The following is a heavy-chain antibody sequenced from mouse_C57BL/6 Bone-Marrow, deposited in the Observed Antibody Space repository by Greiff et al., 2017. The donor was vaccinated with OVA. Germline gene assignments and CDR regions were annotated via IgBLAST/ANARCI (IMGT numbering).Heavy chain of an antibody. D-gene: IGHD2-3*01. CDR2: IYPGDGDT. V-gene: IGHV1-82*01. CDR3: ARHEDGYNASYFDY. CDR1: GYAFSSSW. Sequence: VKLMESGPELVKPGASVKISCKASGYAFSSSWMNWVKQRPGKGLEWIGRIYPGDGDTNYNGTFKGKATLTADKSSSTAYMQLSSLTSEDSAVYFCARHEDGYNASYFDYWGQGTTLTVSS. J-gene: IGHJ2*01.